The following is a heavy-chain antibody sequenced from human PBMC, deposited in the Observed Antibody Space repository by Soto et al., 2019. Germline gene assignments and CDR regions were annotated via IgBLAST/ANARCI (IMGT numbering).Heavy chain of an antibody. Sequence: EVQLVESGGGLVQPGGSLRLSCAASGFTFSSYWMSWVRQAPGKGLEWVANIKQDGSEKYYVDSVKGRFTISRDNAKNSLYLQMNGLRAEDTAVYYGARVGRYFDWLVLGGMDVWGQGTTVTVSS. CDR2: IKQDGSEK. CDR3: ARVGRYFDWLVLGGMDV. D-gene: IGHD3-9*01. CDR1: GFTFSSYW. V-gene: IGHV3-7*01. J-gene: IGHJ6*02.